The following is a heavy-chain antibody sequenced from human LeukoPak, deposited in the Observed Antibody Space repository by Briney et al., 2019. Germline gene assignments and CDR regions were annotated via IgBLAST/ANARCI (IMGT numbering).Heavy chain of an antibody. V-gene: IGHV4-39*01. J-gene: IGHJ4*02. CDR1: GDSISNSFYY. Sequence: PSETLSLTCTVSGDSISNSFYYWGWIRQPPGKGLVWFGSIYYSGSTYYNPSLKSRVTISVDTSKNQFSLKLSSVTAADTAVYYCARHFRVGYCSGGSCSQIDYWGQGTLVTVSS. CDR2: IYYSGST. CDR3: ARHFRVGYCSGGSCSQIDY. D-gene: IGHD2-15*01.